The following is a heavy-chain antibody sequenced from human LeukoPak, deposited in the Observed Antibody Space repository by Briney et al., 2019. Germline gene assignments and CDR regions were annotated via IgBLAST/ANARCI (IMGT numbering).Heavy chain of an antibody. CDR2: ISGSGGST. D-gene: IGHD2-15*01. J-gene: IGHJ4*02. Sequence: GGSLRLSCAASGFTFSSYAMSWVRRAPGKGLEWVSAISGSGGSTYYADSVKGRFTISRDNSKNTLYLQMNSLRAEDTAVYYCAKEGSCSGGSCYTHPFDYWGQGTLVTVSS. CDR3: AKEGSCSGGSCYTHPFDY. V-gene: IGHV3-23*01. CDR1: GFTFSSYA.